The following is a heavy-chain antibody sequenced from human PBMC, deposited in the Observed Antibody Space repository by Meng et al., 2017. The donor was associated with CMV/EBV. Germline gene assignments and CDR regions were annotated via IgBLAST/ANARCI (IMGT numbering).Heavy chain of an antibody. CDR1: EFTFSSYV. CDR3: VRDASYGGDL. Sequence: ESLKISCAASEFTFSSYVMNWVRQAPGKGLEWVSSISGSSTYIYYADSVKGRFTISRDNARKSLYLEMNSLRSEDTAVDYCVRDASYGGDLWGQGTLVTVSS. D-gene: IGHD4-23*01. V-gene: IGHV3-21*01. J-gene: IGHJ5*02. CDR2: ISGSSTYI.